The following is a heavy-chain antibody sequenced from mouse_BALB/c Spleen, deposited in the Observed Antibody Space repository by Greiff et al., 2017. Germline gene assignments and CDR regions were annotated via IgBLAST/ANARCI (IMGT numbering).Heavy chain of an antibody. D-gene: IGHD4-1*02. J-gene: IGHJ2*01. CDR1: GFTFSNYW. CDR2: IRLKSNNYAT. V-gene: IGHV6-6*02. CDR3: TSNWDNY. Sequence: EVKLMESGGGLVQPGGSMKLSCVASGFTFSNYWMNWVRQSPEKGLEWVAEIRLKSNNYATHYAESVKGRFTISRDDSKSSVYLQMNNLRAEDTGIYYCTSNWDNYWGQGTTLTVSS.